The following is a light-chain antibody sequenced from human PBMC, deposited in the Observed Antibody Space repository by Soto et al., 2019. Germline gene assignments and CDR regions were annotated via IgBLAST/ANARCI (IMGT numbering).Light chain of an antibody. Sequence: QSALTQPASVSWSPGQSVTISCTGTSSDFGSYKFVSWYQHHPGKVPKVIIYETSKRPSGVSDRFSGSKSGNTASLTISGLQAEDEADYYCFSFTSTNTHVFGSGTKV. CDR1: SSDFGSYKF. CDR3: FSFTSTNTHV. V-gene: IGLV2-23*01. CDR2: ETS. J-gene: IGLJ1*01.